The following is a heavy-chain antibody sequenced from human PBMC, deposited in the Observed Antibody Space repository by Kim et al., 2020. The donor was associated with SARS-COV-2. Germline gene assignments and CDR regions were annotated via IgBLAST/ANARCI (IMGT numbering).Heavy chain of an antibody. V-gene: IGHV4-30-4*01. CDR2: IYYSGST. CDR3: ARYCSSTSCYTGAFDI. Sequence: SETLSLTCTVSGGSISSGDYYWSWIRQPPGKGLEWIGYIYYSGSTYYNPSLKSRVTISVDTSKNQFSLKLSSVTAADTAVYYCARYCSSTSCYTGAFDIWGQGTMVTVSS. CDR1: GGSISSGDYY. J-gene: IGHJ3*02. D-gene: IGHD2-2*02.